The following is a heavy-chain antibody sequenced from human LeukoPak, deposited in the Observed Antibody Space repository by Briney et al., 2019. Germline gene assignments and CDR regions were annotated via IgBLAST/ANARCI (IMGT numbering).Heavy chain of an antibody. D-gene: IGHD2-2*01. CDR1: GGSIVSHY. J-gene: IGHJ4*02. CDR2: FYASGTT. Sequence: SETLSLTCTVSGGSIVSHYWNWIRQPAGRGLEWIGRFYASGTTNTSPSLKSRVTMSVDTSKSQFSLKLNSVTAADTAVYYCARHRSRLVVVPAVKLPFDYWGQGTLVTVSS. CDR3: ARHRSRLVVVPAVKLPFDY. V-gene: IGHV4-4*07.